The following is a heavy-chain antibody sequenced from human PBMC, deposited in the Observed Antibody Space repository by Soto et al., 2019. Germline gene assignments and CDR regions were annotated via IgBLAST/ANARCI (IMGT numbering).Heavy chain of an antibody. V-gene: IGHV4-61*01. D-gene: IGHD3-3*01. CDR3: AREGGVLRLSNWLDP. J-gene: IGHJ5*02. Sequence: QLQLQESGPGLVKPSETLSLTCTVSGDSVSSDSYYWSWIRQPPVKRLEWIGYISHSGSTSYNPSLQSRVSMSIDTSKNQFFLELSSVTAADTAIYYCAREGGVLRLSNWLDPWGQGTLVTVSA. CDR2: ISHSGST. CDR1: GDSVSSDSYY.